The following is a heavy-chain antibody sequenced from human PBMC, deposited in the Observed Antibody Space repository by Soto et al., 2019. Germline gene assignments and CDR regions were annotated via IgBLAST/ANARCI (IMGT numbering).Heavy chain of an antibody. V-gene: IGHV3-30*18. Sequence: QVQLVESGGGVVQPGRSLRLSCAASGFTFSSYGMHWVRQAPGKGLEWVAVISYDGSNKYYADSVKGRFTISRDNSKNTLYLQMNRLRAEDTAVYYCAKELTMVRGVIISSYYYYGMDVWGQGTTVTVSS. CDR3: AKELTMVRGVIISSYYYYGMDV. CDR2: ISYDGSNK. D-gene: IGHD3-10*01. CDR1: GFTFSSYG. J-gene: IGHJ6*02.